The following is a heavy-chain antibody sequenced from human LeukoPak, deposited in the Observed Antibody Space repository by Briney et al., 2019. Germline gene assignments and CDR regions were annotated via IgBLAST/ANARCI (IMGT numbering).Heavy chain of an antibody. CDR3: ARGGRRGNYFDY. J-gene: IGHJ4*02. CDR1: GLTVSSNY. CDR2: IYSGGST. V-gene: IGHV3-66*01. Sequence: GGSLRLSCAASGLTVSSNYMSWVRQAPGKGLEWVSVIYSGGSTYYADSVKGRFTISRDNSKNTLYLQMNSLRAEDTAVYYCARGGRRGNYFDYWGQGTLVTVSS.